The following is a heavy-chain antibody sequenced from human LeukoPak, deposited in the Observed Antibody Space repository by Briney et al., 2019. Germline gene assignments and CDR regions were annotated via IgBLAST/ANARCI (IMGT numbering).Heavy chain of an antibody. Sequence: SETLSLTCTVSGGSISSSSYYWGWIRQPPGKGLEWIGNIYYSGSTYYNPSLKSRVTISVDTSKNQFSLKLSSVTAADTAVYSCARQDYGGTDYWGQGTLVTVPS. V-gene: IGHV4-39*01. CDR3: ARQDYGGTDY. CDR2: IYYSGST. D-gene: IGHD4-23*01. CDR1: GGSISSSSYY. J-gene: IGHJ4*02.